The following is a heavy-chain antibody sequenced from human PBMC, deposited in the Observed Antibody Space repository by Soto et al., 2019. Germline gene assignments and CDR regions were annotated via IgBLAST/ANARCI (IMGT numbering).Heavy chain of an antibody. CDR1: GFNVGAFA. D-gene: IGHD1-20*01. Sequence: GSLRLSCAASGFNVGAFAVNWVRQAPGKGLEWVSGISVSDAFIYYADSVRGRFSISRDASENILYLQMNSLRVDDTALYYCTRETVAGITGLDYWGPGTLVTVSS. V-gene: IGHV3-23*01. J-gene: IGHJ4*02. CDR3: TRETVAGITGLDY. CDR2: ISVSDAFI.